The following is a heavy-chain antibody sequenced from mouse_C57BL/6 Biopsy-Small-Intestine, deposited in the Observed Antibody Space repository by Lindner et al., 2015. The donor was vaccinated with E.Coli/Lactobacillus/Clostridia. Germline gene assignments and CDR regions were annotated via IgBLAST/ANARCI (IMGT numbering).Heavy chain of an antibody. CDR1: GFNIKDYY. J-gene: IGHJ3*01. D-gene: IGHD1-1*01. V-gene: IGHV14-2*01. CDR3: ARNYYGSSYVFAY. CDR2: IDPEDGET. Sequence: VQLQESGAELVKPGASVKLSCTASGFNIKDYYMHWVKQRTEQGLEWIGRIDPEDGETKYAPKFQGKATLTADTSSNTAYLQLSSLTSEDTAVYYCARNYYGSSYVFAYWGQGTLVTVSA.